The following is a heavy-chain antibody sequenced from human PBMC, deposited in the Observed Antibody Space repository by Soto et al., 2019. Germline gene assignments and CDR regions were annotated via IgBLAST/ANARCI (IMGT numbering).Heavy chain of an antibody. CDR2: IYHSGST. D-gene: IGHD1-1*01. Sequence: SETLSLTCAVSGYSISSGYYWGWIRQPPGKGLEWIASIYHSGSTYYNPSLKSRVTISVDTSKNQFSLKLSSVTAADTAVYYCARDGPGGFFDYWGQGTHVTVST. CDR1: GYSISSGYY. J-gene: IGHJ4*02. CDR3: ARDGPGGFFDY. V-gene: IGHV4-38-2*02.